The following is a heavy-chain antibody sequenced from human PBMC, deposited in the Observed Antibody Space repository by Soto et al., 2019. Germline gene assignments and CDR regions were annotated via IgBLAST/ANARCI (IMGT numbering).Heavy chain of an antibody. D-gene: IGHD6-19*01. Sequence: GGSLRLSCAASGFTFDDYAMHWVRQAPGKGLEWVSGISWNSGSIGYADSVKGRFTISRDNAKNSLYLQMNSLRAEDTALYYCAKDMSVASQTAFDIWGQGTMVTVSS. V-gene: IGHV3-9*01. CDR3: AKDMSVASQTAFDI. CDR1: GFTFDDYA. J-gene: IGHJ3*02. CDR2: ISWNSGSI.